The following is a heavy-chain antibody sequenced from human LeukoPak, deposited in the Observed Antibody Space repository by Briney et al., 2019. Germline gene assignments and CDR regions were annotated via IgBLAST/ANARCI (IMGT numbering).Heavy chain of an antibody. CDR2: ISSSSSTI. Sequence: PGGSLRLSCAPSGFTFINYDMTWVRQPQEKGLEWISYISSSSSTIYYADSVKGRFTISRDNAKNSLYLQMNSLRAEDTAVYYCAKIVGATRAWFDPWGQGTLVTVSS. D-gene: IGHD1-26*01. V-gene: IGHV3-48*01. CDR3: AKIVGATRAWFDP. J-gene: IGHJ5*02. CDR1: GFTFINYD.